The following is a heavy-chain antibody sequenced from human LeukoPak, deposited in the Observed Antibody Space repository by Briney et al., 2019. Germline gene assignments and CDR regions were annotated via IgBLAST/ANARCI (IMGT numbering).Heavy chain of an antibody. D-gene: IGHD4-17*01. CDR3: ARDLDATVTTNY. V-gene: IGHV1-2*02. Sequence: GASVKVSCEASGYTFTGYYMHWVRQAPGQGLEWMGWINPNSGGTNYAQKFQGRVTMTRDTSISTAYMELSRLRSDDTAVYYCARDLDATVTTNYWGQGTLVTVSS. CDR1: GYTFTGYY. J-gene: IGHJ4*02. CDR2: INPNSGGT.